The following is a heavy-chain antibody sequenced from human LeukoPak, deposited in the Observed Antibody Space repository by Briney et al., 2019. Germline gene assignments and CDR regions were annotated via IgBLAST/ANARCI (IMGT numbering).Heavy chain of an antibody. D-gene: IGHD6-19*01. CDR2: IKQDGSEK. Sequence: GGSLRLSCAASGFTFSSYWMSWVRQAPGKGLEWVANIKQDGSEKYYVDSVKGRFTISRDNAKNSLYLQMNSLRAEDTALYYCAKDTGIAVAVTSFDYWGQGTLVTVSS. V-gene: IGHV3-7*03. CDR3: AKDTGIAVAVTSFDY. J-gene: IGHJ4*02. CDR1: GFTFSSYW.